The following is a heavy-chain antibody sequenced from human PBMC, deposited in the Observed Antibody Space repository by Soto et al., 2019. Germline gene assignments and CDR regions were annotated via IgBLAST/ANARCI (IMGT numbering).Heavy chain of an antibody. J-gene: IGHJ6*02. Sequence: GGSLRLSCAASGFTFSSYWMSWVRQAPGKGLEWVANIKQDGSEKYYVDSVKGRFTISRDNAKNSLYLQMNSLRAEDTAVYYCARDRIVLVPAATPSYGMDVWGQGTTVTVSS. CDR1: GFTFSSYW. CDR3: ARDRIVLVPAATPSYGMDV. D-gene: IGHD2-2*01. V-gene: IGHV3-7*01. CDR2: IKQDGSEK.